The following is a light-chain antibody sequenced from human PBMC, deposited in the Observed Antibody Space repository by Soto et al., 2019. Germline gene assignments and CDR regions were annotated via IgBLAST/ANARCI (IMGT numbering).Light chain of an antibody. V-gene: IGLV2-8*01. J-gene: IGLJ2*01. CDR2: EVS. Sequence: QSVLTQPPSASGSPGQSVTISCTGTSSDVGGYNYVSWYQQHPGKASKLMIYEVSKRPSGVPDRFSGSKSGNTASLTVSGLQAEDEADYYCSSYAGSNNWVVFGGGTKLTVL. CDR1: SSDVGGYNY. CDR3: SSYAGSNNWVV.